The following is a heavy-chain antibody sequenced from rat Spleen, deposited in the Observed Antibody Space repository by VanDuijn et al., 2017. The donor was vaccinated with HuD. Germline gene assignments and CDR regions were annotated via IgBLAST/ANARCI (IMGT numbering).Heavy chain of an antibody. CDR2: ISSDGFNT. CDR1: GFTFSAYW. D-gene: IGHD1-2*01. Sequence: EVQLVETGGGLVQPGRSLKLSCVASGFTFSAYWMYWVRQAPGKGLEWVSSISSDGFNTYYPDSVKGRFTISRDNAKSTLYLQMNSLRSEDTATYYCARWGIAAPYWGQGVMVTVSS. CDR3: ARWGIAAPY. J-gene: IGHJ2*01. V-gene: IGHV5-58*01.